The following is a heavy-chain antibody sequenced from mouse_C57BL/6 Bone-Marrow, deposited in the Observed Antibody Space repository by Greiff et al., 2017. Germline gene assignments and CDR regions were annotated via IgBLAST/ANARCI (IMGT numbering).Heavy chain of an antibody. CDR2: IWSGGST. J-gene: IGHJ4*01. Sequence: VMLVESGPGLVQPSQSLSITCTVSGFSLTSYGVHWVRQSPGQGLEWLGVIWSGGSTDYNAAFISRLSISKDNSKSQVFFKMNSLQADDTAIYYCARPPSRDYAMDYWGQGTSVTVSS. CDR3: ARPPSRDYAMDY. V-gene: IGHV2-2*01. CDR1: GFSLTSYG.